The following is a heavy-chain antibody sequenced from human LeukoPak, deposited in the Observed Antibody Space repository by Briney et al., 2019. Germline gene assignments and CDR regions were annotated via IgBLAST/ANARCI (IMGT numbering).Heavy chain of an antibody. CDR2: IYHSGST. J-gene: IGHJ4*02. D-gene: IGHD4-23*01. Sequence: SETLSLTCTVPGYSISSGYYWGWIRQPPGKGLEWIGSIYHSGSTYYNPSLKSRLTISADTSKNQFSLRLSSVTAADTAVYYCVRVDNGGNYFDYWGQGTLVTVSS. CDR1: GYSISSGYY. CDR3: VRVDNGGNYFDY. V-gene: IGHV4-38-2*02.